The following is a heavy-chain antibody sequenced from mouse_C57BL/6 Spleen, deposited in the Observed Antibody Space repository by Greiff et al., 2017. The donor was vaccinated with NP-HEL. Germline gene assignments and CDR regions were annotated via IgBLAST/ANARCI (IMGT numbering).Heavy chain of an antibody. Sequence: EVQLQESGPELVKPGASVKISCKASGYSFTDYNMNWVKQSNGKSLEWIGVINPNYGTTSYNQKFKGKATLTVDQSSSTAYMQLNSLTSEDSAVYYCARSNYYGSSYKSYFDYWGQGTTLTVSS. V-gene: IGHV1-39*01. CDR3: ARSNYYGSSYKSYFDY. CDR2: INPNYGTT. D-gene: IGHD1-1*01. CDR1: GYSFTDYN. J-gene: IGHJ2*01.